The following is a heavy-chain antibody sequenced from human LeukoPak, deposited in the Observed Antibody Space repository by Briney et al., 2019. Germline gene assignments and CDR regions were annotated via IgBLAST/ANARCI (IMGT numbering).Heavy chain of an antibody. Sequence: SETLSLTCTVSGGSISSYYWSWIRQPAGKGLEWIGRIYTSGSTNYNPSLKSRVTMSVDTSKNQFSLKLSSVTAADTAVYYCARGGDIAAAGRERVYDYWGQGTLVTVSS. CDR2: IYTSGST. CDR1: GGSISSYY. D-gene: IGHD6-13*01. V-gene: IGHV4-4*07. J-gene: IGHJ4*02. CDR3: ARGGDIAAAGRERVYDY.